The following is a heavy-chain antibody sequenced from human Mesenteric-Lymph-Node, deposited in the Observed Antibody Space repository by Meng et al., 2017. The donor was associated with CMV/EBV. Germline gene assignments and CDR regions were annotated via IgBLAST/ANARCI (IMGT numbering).Heavy chain of an antibody. V-gene: IGHV3-74*01. CDR1: GFTFSSYA. Sequence: GGSLRLSCAASGFTFSSYAMSWVRQAPGKGLEWVSRINSDGSTTSYADSVKGRFTISRDNAKNTLYLQMNSLRAEDTAVYYCARSKYFDYWGQGTLVTVSS. CDR3: ARSKYFDY. J-gene: IGHJ4*02. CDR2: INSDGSTT.